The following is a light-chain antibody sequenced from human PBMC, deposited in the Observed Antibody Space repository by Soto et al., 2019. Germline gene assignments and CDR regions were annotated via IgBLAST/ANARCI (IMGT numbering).Light chain of an antibody. J-gene: IGKJ4*01. CDR1: QSLRSS. Sequence: ETMMTQSPDTLSVSLGERATLSCRASQSLRSSLAWYQQKPGQAPRLLIYGASTRATGIPVRFSGSGSGTEFTLTITSLQSEDFAVYYCQEYNNWRPITFGGGTKVDIK. V-gene: IGKV3-15*01. CDR3: QEYNNWRPIT. CDR2: GAS.